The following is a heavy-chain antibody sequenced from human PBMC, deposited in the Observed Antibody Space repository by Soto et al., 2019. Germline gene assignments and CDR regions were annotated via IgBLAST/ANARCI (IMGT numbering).Heavy chain of an antibody. CDR3: AQNVVAPSQYNWFDP. D-gene: IGHD2-15*01. J-gene: IGHJ5*02. Sequence: GGSLGLSCAASGFTFSSYAMSWGRQAPGEGLEWVSAISGSGGSTYYADSAKGRFTISRDNSKNTLYLQMNRLRAEDTAVYYCAQNVVAPSQYNWFDPWGPGTLVTVSS. V-gene: IGHV3-23*01. CDR2: ISGSGGST. CDR1: GFTFSSYA.